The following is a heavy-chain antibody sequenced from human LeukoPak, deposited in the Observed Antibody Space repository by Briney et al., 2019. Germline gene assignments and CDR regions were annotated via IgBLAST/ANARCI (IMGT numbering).Heavy chain of an antibody. D-gene: IGHD3-9*01. V-gene: IGHV1-69*04. Sequence: ASVKVSCKASGGTFSSYAISWVRQAPGQGLEWMGRIIPILGIANYAQKFQGRVTITADKSTSTAYMELSSLRSEDTAVYYCARGPTYYDILTGYYPAEYFQHWGQGTLVTVSS. J-gene: IGHJ1*01. CDR2: IIPILGIA. CDR1: GGTFSSYA. CDR3: ARGPTYYDILTGYYPAEYFQH.